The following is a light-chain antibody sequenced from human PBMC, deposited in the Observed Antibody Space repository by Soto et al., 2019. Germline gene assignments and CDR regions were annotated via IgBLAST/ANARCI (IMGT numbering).Light chain of an antibody. CDR2: GAS. Sequence: EIVMTQSPATLSVSPGERATLSCRASQSVSSNLAWYQQKPGQAPSLRIYGASTRATGIPVRFSGSGSGTDFTLTISSLQSEDFAVYYCQQYNNWPRTFGQGTKVEIK. CDR1: QSVSSN. V-gene: IGKV3-15*01. CDR3: QQYNNWPRT. J-gene: IGKJ1*01.